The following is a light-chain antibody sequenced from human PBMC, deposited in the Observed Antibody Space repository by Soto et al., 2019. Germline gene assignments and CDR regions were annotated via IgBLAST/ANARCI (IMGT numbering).Light chain of an antibody. CDR1: QSVSSY. Sequence: EIVLTQSPATLSLSPGERATLSCRASQSVSSYLAWYQQKPGQAPRLLTYDASNRATGIPARFSGSGSGTDFPLTISSLEPEDFSVYYCQQRSNWPPWTFGQGTNVEIK. J-gene: IGKJ1*01. CDR3: QQRSNWPPWT. V-gene: IGKV3-11*01. CDR2: DAS.